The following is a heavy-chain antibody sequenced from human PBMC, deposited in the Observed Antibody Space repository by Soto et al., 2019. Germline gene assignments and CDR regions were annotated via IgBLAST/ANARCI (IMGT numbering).Heavy chain of an antibody. D-gene: IGHD5-12*01. CDR2: IYPGDSRT. CDR1: GYSFINYW. J-gene: IGHJ4*02. V-gene: IGHV5-51*01. CDR3: ARGGDRGGYDWRVFDY. Sequence: GESLKISCKGSGYSFINYWIAWVRQMPEKGLEWMGVIYPGDSRTIYSPTFQGQVTISADKSISTASLQWNSLKASDTAMYYCARGGDRGGYDWRVFDYWGQGTPVTVSS.